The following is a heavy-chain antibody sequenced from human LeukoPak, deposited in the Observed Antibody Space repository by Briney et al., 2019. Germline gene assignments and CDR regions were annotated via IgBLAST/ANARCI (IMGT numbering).Heavy chain of an antibody. D-gene: IGHD3-9*01. Sequence: ASVKVSCKASGYTFTSYYMHWVRQAPGQGLEWMGIINPSGGSTSYAQKFQGRVTMTTDTSTSTAYMELRSLRSDDTAVYFCARAHYDILTGYSNWFDPWGQGTLVTVSS. V-gene: IGHV1-46*01. CDR3: ARAHYDILTGYSNWFDP. CDR2: INPSGGST. CDR1: GYTFTSYY. J-gene: IGHJ5*02.